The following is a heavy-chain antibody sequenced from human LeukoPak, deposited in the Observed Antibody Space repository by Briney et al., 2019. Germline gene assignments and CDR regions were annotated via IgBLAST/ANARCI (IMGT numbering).Heavy chain of an antibody. Sequence: SETLSLTCTVSGGSISSYYWSWIRQPPGKGLEWIGYIYYSGSTNYNPSLKSRGTISVDTSKNQFSLKLSSVTAADTAVYYCASGSGYMVRSAYGWFDPCGQATLVTVPS. V-gene: IGHV4-59*01. CDR3: ASGSGYMVRSAYGWFDP. CDR2: IYYSGST. J-gene: IGHJ5*02. CDR1: GGSISSYY. D-gene: IGHD3-10*01.